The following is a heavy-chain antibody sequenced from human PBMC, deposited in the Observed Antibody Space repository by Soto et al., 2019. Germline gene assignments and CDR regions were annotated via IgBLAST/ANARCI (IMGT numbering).Heavy chain of an antibody. CDR2: IYWDGDR. Sequence: QITLKESGPTLVKPTQTLTLTCTFSGFSLSTSGAAVGWIRQPPGRAREWLALIYWDGDRRYNPSLQSRLTIDKDTSRNHVALTLTSVDPGDTATYYCAHRATMTIFGFIIDNGVWFDPWGQGTLVIVSS. CDR3: AHRATMTIFGFIIDNGVWFDP. J-gene: IGHJ5*02. CDR1: GFSLSTSGAA. V-gene: IGHV2-5*02. D-gene: IGHD3-3*01.